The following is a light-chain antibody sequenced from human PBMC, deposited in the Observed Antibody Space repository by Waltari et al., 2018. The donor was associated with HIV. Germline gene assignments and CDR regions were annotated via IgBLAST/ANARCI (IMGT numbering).Light chain of an antibody. CDR3: QSFDSSLSNLVV. J-gene: IGLJ2*01. CDR2: GDT. V-gene: IGLV1-40*01. CDR1: SSNIGAGPD. Sequence: QAVLTQPPSVSGAPGQRVTISCTGSSSNIGAGPDVHWYQQLPGTAPKPLIYGDTHRPSGVPDRFSGSKSGTSASLAIAGLQTEDEAVFYCQSFDSSLSNLVVFGGGTKVTVL.